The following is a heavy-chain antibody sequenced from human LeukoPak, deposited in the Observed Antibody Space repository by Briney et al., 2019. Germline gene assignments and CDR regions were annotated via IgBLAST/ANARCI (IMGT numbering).Heavy chain of an antibody. J-gene: IGHJ4*02. CDR2: ISAYNGNT. D-gene: IGHD6-19*01. CDR1: GYTFSDYY. V-gene: IGHV1-18*04. Sequence: ASVKVSCKTSGYTFSDYYIHWIRQAPGQGLEWMGWISAYNGNTNYAQKLQGRVTMTTDTSTSTAYMEPRSLRSDDTAVYYCARDRQWLGRYLDYWGQGTLVTVSS. CDR3: ARDRQWLGRYLDY.